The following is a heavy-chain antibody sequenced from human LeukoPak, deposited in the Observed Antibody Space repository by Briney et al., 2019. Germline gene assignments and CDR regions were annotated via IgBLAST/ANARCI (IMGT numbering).Heavy chain of an antibody. CDR3: ARSWHYSSSAGHFNY. V-gene: IGHV3-30*01. Sequence: HPGGSLRRSCAASGFNFSSYAMHWVRQAPGKGLEWVTGILFDGSNTYYAASVKGRCTISRDNSKNTLYLQMNSLRPEDTAVYYCARSWHYSSSAGHFNYWGQGTLVPLSS. J-gene: IGHJ4*02. CDR2: ILFDGSNT. CDR1: GFNFSSYA. D-gene: IGHD6-6*01.